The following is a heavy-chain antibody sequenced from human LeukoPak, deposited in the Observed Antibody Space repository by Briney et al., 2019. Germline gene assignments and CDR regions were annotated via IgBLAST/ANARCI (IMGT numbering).Heavy chain of an antibody. V-gene: IGHV4-4*07. Sequence: SETLFLTCAVYGGSFSGYYWSWIRQPAGKGLEWIGRIYTSGSTNYNPSLKSRVTMSVDTSKNQFSLKLSSVTAADTAVYYCAREPVYYDSSGYSHYYGMDVWGQGTTVTVSS. CDR2: IYTSGST. CDR3: AREPVYYDSSGYSHYYGMDV. J-gene: IGHJ6*02. CDR1: GGSFSGYY. D-gene: IGHD3-22*01.